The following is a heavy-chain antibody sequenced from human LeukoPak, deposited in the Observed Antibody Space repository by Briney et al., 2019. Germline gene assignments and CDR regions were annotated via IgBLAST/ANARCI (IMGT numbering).Heavy chain of an antibody. Sequence: SETLSLTCAVYGGSFSGYYWSWIRQPPGKGLEWIGEINHSGSTNCNPSLKSRVTISVDTSKNQFSLKLSSVTAADTAVYYCARAIGVVIISYFDYWGQGTLVTVSS. CDR3: ARAIGVVIISYFDY. CDR2: INHSGST. V-gene: IGHV4-34*01. J-gene: IGHJ4*02. CDR1: GGSFSGYY. D-gene: IGHD3-3*01.